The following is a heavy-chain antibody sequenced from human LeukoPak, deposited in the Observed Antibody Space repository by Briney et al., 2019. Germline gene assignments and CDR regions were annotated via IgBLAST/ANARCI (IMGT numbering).Heavy chain of an antibody. CDR1: GGTFSSYA. CDR2: IIPIFGTA. V-gene: IGHV1-69*13. J-gene: IGHJ6*03. CDR3: ARHTFPRCAPLRGYYYYYYMDV. Sequence: SVKVSCKASGGTFSSYAISWVRQAPGQGLEWMGGIIPIFGTANYAQKFQGRVTITADESTSTAYMELSSLRSEDTAVYYCARHTFPRCAPLRGYYYYYYMDVWGKGTTVTISS. D-gene: IGHD3-16*01.